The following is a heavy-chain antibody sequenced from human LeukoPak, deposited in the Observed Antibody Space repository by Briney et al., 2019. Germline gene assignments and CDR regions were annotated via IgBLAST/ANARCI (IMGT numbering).Heavy chain of an antibody. D-gene: IGHD3-16*01. CDR1: GFTFSGYW. V-gene: IGHV3-74*01. Sequence: GGSLRLFCAASGFTFSGYWMHWVRQAPGKGLEWVSRINEDASIITYADSVKGRFIISRDNTKNSLYLQMNSLRAEDTAVYYCVRDLILVWTPGDDFDFWGQGTLDTVSS. J-gene: IGHJ4*02. CDR2: INEDASII. CDR3: VRDLILVWTPGDDFDF.